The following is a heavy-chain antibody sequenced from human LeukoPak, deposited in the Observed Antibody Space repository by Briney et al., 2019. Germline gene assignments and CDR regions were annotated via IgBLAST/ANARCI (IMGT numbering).Heavy chain of an antibody. CDR3: ARDWGYYYYYGMDV. V-gene: IGHV3-21*01. Sequence: GGSLRLSCAASGFTFISYSMNWVRQAPGKGLEWVSSISSSSSYIYYADSLKGRFTISRDNAKNSPYLQMNSLRAEDTAVYYCARDWGYYYYYGMDVCGQATTVTVSS. CDR2: ISSSSSYI. CDR1: GFTFISYS. D-gene: IGHD3-16*01. J-gene: IGHJ6*02.